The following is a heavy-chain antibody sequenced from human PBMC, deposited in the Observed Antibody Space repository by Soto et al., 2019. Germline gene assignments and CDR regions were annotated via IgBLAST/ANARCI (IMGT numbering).Heavy chain of an antibody. Sequence: GGSLRLSCAASGFTFSSYAMSWVRQAPGKGLEWVSAISGSGGSTYYADSVKGRFTISRDNSKNTLYLQMNSLRAEDTAVYYCAKGTMIVVVPGSYFDYWGQGTLVTVSS. D-gene: IGHD3-22*01. V-gene: IGHV3-23*01. CDR2: ISGSGGST. J-gene: IGHJ4*02. CDR3: AKGTMIVVVPGSYFDY. CDR1: GFTFSSYA.